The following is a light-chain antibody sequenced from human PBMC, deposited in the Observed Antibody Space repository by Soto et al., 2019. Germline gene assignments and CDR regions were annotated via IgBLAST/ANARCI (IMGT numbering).Light chain of an antibody. V-gene: IGKV3-11*01. CDR2: DAS. CDR3: QQRGDWPLT. CDR1: QRVINS. Sequence: DTVLTQSPATLSLSPGERATLSCRASQRVINSLAWYQQKPGQTPRLLIYDASKVATGIPDRFSGSGSGTDFTLTISGLEPEDFAVYYCQQRGDWPLTFGGGTKLEIK. J-gene: IGKJ4*01.